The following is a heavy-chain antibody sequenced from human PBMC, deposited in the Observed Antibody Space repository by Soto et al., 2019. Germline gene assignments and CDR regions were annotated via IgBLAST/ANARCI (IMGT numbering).Heavy chain of an antibody. CDR2: IFYTGST. CDR3: AREGLTGTIGLYYYYGLDV. D-gene: IGHD1-7*01. V-gene: IGHV4-59*01. J-gene: IGHJ6*02. CDR1: GGNISSYD. Sequence: SETHCLTSTVSGGNISSYDGNWIRQPPGKGLEWIGYIFYTGSTNYNPSLKSRVTISVDTSKNQFSLKLSSVTAADTAVYYCAREGLTGTIGLYYYYGLDVWGQGTTVTVSS.